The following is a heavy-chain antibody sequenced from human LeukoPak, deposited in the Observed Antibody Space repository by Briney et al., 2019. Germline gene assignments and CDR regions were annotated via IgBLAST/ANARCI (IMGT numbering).Heavy chain of an antibody. CDR3: ASGSSGYYFDY. CDR2: INHSGST. V-gene: IGHV4-34*01. Sequence: SETLSLTCAVNGGSFSGYYWSWIRQPPGKGLEWIGEINHSGSTNYNPSPKSRVTISVDTSKNQFSLKLSSVTAADTAVYYCASGSSGYYFDYWGQGTLVTVSS. CDR1: GGSFSGYY. J-gene: IGHJ4*02. D-gene: IGHD3-22*01.